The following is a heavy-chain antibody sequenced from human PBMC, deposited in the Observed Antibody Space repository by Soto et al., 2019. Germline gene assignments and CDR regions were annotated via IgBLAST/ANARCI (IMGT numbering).Heavy chain of an antibody. CDR1: GGSMRHGYC. CDR2: IYHSGST. J-gene: IGHJ1*01. V-gene: IGHV4-4*02. D-gene: IGHD2-21*02. Sequence: SVALSLTCTVSGGSMRHGYCWTWIRQRAGKGLEWIVQIYHSGSTNYNPSLKSRVTISVDKSKNQFSLKLSSVTAADTAVYYCASLGDSEGYWGQGTLVTVSS. CDR3: ASLGDSEGY.